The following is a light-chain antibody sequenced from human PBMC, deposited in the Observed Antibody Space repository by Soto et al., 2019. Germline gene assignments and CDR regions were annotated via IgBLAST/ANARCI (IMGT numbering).Light chain of an antibody. V-gene: IGKV3-20*01. Sequence: EIVLTQSPGTLSLSPGERATLSCRASQSFSSSYLAWYQQKPGQAPRLLIYGASSRATGIPDRFSGSGSGTDFTLTISRLEPEDCAVYYCQQYGSSVYTFGQGTKLAIK. CDR2: GAS. J-gene: IGKJ2*01. CDR3: QQYGSSVYT. CDR1: QSFSSSY.